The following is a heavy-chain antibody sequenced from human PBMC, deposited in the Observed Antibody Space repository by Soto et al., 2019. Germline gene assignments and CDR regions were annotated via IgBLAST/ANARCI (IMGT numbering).Heavy chain of an antibody. V-gene: IGHV1-18*01. J-gene: IGHJ4*02. CDR3: ARGRYGDY. CDR1: GYIFTSYG. D-gene: IGHD4-17*01. Sequence: QAHLVQSGPEVKKPGASVKVSCKGSGYIFTSYGIAWVRQAPGQGLEWMGWISAHNGKTEYAQKLQGRVTVTRDTCTRTAYLELRSLRSDDTALYYCARGRYGDYWGQGALVTVSS. CDR2: ISAHNGKT.